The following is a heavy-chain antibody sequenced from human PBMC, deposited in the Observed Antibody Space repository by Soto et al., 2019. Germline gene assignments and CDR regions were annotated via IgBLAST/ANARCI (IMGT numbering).Heavy chain of an antibody. CDR3: ARIGSSSWYYGMDV. CDR1: GYSFTNYW. CDR2: IDPSDSYT. V-gene: IGHV5-10-1*01. Sequence: LGESLKISCKGSGYSFTNYWISWVRQMPGKGLEWMGRIDPSDSYTNYSPSFQGHVTISADKSISTAYLQWSSLKASDTAMYYCARIGSSSWYYGMDVWGQGTTVTVSS. J-gene: IGHJ6*02. D-gene: IGHD6-13*01.